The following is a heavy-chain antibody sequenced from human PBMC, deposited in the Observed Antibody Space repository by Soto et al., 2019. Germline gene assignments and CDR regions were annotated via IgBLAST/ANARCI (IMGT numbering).Heavy chain of an antibody. CDR3: ARDYWLIRTAAGDDYYYYYGMDV. V-gene: IGHV1-18*01. J-gene: IGHJ6*02. CDR1: GYTFTSYG. Sequence: ASVKVSCKASGYTFTSYGISWVRQAPGQGLEWMGWISAYNGNTNYAQKLQGRVTMTTDTSTSTAYMELRSLRSDDTAVYYCARDYWLIRTAAGDDYYYYYGMDVWGQGTTVTVSS. CDR2: ISAYNGNT. D-gene: IGHD6-13*01.